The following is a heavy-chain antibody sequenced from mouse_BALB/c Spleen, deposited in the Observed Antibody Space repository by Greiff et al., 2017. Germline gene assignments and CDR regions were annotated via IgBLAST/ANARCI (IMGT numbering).Heavy chain of an antibody. CDR3: ARGDDYNRAWFAY. Sequence: EVHLVESGGGLVKPGGSLKLSCAASGFTFSSYAMSWVRQTPEKRLEWVASISSGGSTYYPDSVKGRFTISRDNARNILYLQMSSLRSEDTAMYYCARGDDYNRAWFAYWGQGTLVTVSA. D-gene: IGHD1-3*01. CDR1: GFTFSSYA. V-gene: IGHV5-6-5*01. CDR2: ISSGGST. J-gene: IGHJ3*01.